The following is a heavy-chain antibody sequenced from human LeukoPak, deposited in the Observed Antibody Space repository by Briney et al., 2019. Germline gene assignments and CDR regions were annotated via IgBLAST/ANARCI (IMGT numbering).Heavy chain of an antibody. D-gene: IGHD3-9*01. CDR2: IYSGGST. CDR3: AGYYDIYYYGMDI. CDR1: GFTVSSNY. Sequence: PGGSLRLSCAASGFTVSSNYMSWVRQAPGKGLEWVSVIYSGGSTYYADSVKGRFTISTDNSKNTLYLQMNRLRAEDTAVYYCAGYYDIYYYGMDIWGQGTTVTVSS. J-gene: IGHJ6*02. V-gene: IGHV3-66*01.